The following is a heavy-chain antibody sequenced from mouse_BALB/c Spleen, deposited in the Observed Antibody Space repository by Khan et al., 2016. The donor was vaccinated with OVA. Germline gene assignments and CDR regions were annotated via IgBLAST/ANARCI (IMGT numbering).Heavy chain of an antibody. D-gene: IGHD1-1*01. Sequence: EVQLKQSGPGLAKPSQSLSLTCTVTGYSITSDYAWNWIRQFPGNKLEWMGYISYNGNTKYNPSLKSRISITRDTSKNQFFLQLNSVTPEDTATYYGARIYGGDFDYWGQGTTLTVSS. J-gene: IGHJ2*01. V-gene: IGHV3-2*02. CDR3: ARIYGGDFDY. CDR1: GYSITSDYA. CDR2: ISYNGNT.